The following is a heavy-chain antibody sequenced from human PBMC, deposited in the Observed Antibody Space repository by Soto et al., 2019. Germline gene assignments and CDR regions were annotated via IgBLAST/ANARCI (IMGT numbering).Heavy chain of an antibody. CDR3: AKGIALGYCSSTRCPQYFYH. V-gene: IGHV3-30*18. J-gene: IGHJ1*01. CDR2: ISYDGSNK. Sequence: PGGSLRLSCAASGFTFSSYGMHWVLQAPGKGLEWVAVISYDGSNKYYADSVKGRFTISRDNSKNTLYLQMNSLRAEDTAVYYCAKGIALGYCSSTRCPQYFYHCAQGTVVTVSS. D-gene: IGHD2-2*01. CDR1: GFTFSSYG.